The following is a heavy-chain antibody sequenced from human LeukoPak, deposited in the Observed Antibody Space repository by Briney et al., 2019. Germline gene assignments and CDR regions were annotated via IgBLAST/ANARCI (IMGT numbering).Heavy chain of an antibody. CDR3: VRVSFHRDRGAFDI. J-gene: IGHJ3*02. V-gene: IGHV4-61*05. Sequence: SETLSLTCTVSGGSISSSSYYWGWIRQPPGKGLEWIGYIYYSGSTNYNPSLKSRVTISVDTSKNQFSLKLSSVTAADTAVYYCVRVSFHRDRGAFDIWGQGTMVTVSS. CDR2: IYYSGST. CDR1: GGSISSSSYY. D-gene: IGHD3-22*01.